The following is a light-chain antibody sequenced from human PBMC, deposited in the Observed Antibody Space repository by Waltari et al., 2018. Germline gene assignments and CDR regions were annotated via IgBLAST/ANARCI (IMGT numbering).Light chain of an antibody. CDR1: QSLSGTY. V-gene: IGKV3-20*01. CDR3: QHYDTSPPGYT. Sequence: EIVLTQSPGTLSLSPGERATLSCRASQSLSGTYLAWYQQKPGQAPRLLIYAASSRATGIPDRFSGSGSGTDFTLTISRLEPEDFAMYYCQHYDTSPPGYTFGQGTKLEIK. J-gene: IGKJ2*01. CDR2: AAS.